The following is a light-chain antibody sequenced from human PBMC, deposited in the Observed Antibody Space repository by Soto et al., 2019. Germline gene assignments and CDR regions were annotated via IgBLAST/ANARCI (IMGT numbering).Light chain of an antibody. CDR1: QGISNY. Sequence: DVQMTQSPSAVAASVGARVNITCLASQGISNYLAWFQQKPGKVPKRLIYTTSTLQSGVPSRFSGSRSGTEFTLTISSLQPEDIATYYCLQHNSYPRTFGGGTKVEIK. V-gene: IGKV1-17*03. CDR3: LQHNSYPRT. CDR2: TTS. J-gene: IGKJ4*01.